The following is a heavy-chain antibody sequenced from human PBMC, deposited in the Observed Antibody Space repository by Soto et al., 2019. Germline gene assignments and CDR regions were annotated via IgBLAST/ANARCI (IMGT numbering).Heavy chain of an antibody. D-gene: IGHD4-17*01. CDR1: CGSFIGYY. J-gene: IGHJ4*02. CDR2: INHSGST. V-gene: IGHV4-34*01. CDR3: ARFSVTTPNFDY. Sequence: SETLSLTCAFYCGSFIGYYWSWIRQPPGKGLEWIGEINHSGSTNYNPSLKSRVTISVDTSKNQFSLKLSSVTAADTAVYYCARFSVTTPNFDYWGQGTLVTVSS.